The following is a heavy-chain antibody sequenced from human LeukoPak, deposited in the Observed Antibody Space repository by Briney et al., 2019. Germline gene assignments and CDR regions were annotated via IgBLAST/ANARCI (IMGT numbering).Heavy chain of an antibody. CDR1: GGSISSSDW. CDR3: ARSYGLRRAFDI. CDR2: MHQSGII. J-gene: IGHJ3*02. D-gene: IGHD1-26*01. Sequence: SGTLSLTCTVSGGSISSSDWWSWVRQPPGKGLEWIGEMHQSGIINYNPSLKSRVTMPLDKAKKQFSLKLSSVTAADTAVYYCARSYGLRRAFDIWGQGTMVTVFS. V-gene: IGHV4-4*02.